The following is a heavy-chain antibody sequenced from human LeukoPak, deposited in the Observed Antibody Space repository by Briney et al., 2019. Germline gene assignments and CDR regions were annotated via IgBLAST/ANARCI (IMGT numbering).Heavy chain of an antibody. Sequence: SETLSLTCTVSGGSISSYYWSWIRQPPGKGLEWIGHIYYSGSTNYNPSLKSRATISVDTSKNQFSLKLSSVTAADTAVYYCARTYYYDSGGYFNDAFDIWGQGTMVTVSS. V-gene: IGHV4-59*08. CDR3: ARTYYYDSGGYFNDAFDI. CDR1: GGSISSYY. J-gene: IGHJ3*02. CDR2: IYYSGST. D-gene: IGHD3-22*01.